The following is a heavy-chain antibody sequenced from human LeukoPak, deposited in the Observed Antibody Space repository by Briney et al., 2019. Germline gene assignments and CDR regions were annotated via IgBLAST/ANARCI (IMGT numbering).Heavy chain of an antibody. D-gene: IGHD6-13*01. Sequence: SGTLSLTCTVSGGSISSSSYSWGWIRQPPGKGLEWIGSIYYSGSTYYNPSLKSRVTISVDTSKNQFSLKLSSVTAADTAVYYCARWDSSSWYADYWGQGTLVTVSS. J-gene: IGHJ4*02. CDR1: GGSISSSSYS. CDR2: IYYSGST. CDR3: ARWDSSSWYADY. V-gene: IGHV4-39*01.